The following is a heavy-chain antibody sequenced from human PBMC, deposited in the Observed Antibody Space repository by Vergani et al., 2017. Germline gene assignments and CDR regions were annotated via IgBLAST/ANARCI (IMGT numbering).Heavy chain of an antibody. V-gene: IGHV3-23*03. CDR3: AKDRGWATGTTDAFDI. CDR1: GFTFSSYA. J-gene: IGHJ3*02. CDR2: IYSGGSST. D-gene: IGHD1-1*01. Sequence: EVQLLESGGGLVQPGGSLRLSCAASGFTFSSYAMSWVRQAPGKGLEWVSVIYSGGSSTYYADSVKGRFTISRDNSKNTLYRQMNSLRAEDTAVYYCAKDRGWATGTTDAFDIWGQGTMVTVSS.